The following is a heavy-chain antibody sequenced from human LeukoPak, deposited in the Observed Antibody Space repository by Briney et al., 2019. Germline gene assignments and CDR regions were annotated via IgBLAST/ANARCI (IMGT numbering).Heavy chain of an antibody. Sequence: PGGSLRLSCAASGFTFSSYAMSWVRQAPGKGLEWVSAISGSGGSTYYADSVKGRFTISRDNSKNTLYLQMNSLRAEDTAVYYCAKDVGATGWFGSPGNWFDPWGQGTLVTVSS. CDR3: AKDVGATGWFGSPGNWFDP. CDR1: GFTFSSYA. D-gene: IGHD3-10*01. J-gene: IGHJ5*02. CDR2: ISGSGGST. V-gene: IGHV3-23*01.